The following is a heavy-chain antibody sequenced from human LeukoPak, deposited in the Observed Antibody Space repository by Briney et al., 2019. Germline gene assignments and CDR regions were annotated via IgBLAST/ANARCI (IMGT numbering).Heavy chain of an antibody. D-gene: IGHD6-13*01. V-gene: IGHV3-33*01. Sequence: GGSLRPSCAASGFTFSSYGMHWVRQAPGKGLEWVAVIWYDGSNKYYADSVKGRFTISRDNSKNTLYLQMNSLRAEDTAVYYCAREGIAAAGITGPYGMDVWGKGTTVTVSS. CDR3: AREGIAAAGITGPYGMDV. CDR1: GFTFSSYG. CDR2: IWYDGSNK. J-gene: IGHJ6*04.